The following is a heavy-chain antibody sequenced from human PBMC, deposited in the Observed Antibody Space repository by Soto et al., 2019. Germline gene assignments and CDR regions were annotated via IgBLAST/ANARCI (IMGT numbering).Heavy chain of an antibody. CDR1: GYTFTSYG. Sequence: ASVKVSCKASGYTFTSYGISWVRQAPGQGLEWLVCFSAYNGNTNYAEKLQGRVTMITATSSSTAYLELMSLRSYDTAVYYCSRDLVVVPAAIDYYYYYMDVWGKGTTVTVSS. D-gene: IGHD2-2*01. V-gene: IGHV1-18*01. CDR2: FSAYNGNT. J-gene: IGHJ6*03. CDR3: SRDLVVVPAAIDYYYYYMDV.